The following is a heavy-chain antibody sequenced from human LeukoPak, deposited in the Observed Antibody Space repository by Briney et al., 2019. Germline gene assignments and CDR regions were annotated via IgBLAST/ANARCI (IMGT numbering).Heavy chain of an antibody. Sequence: PSETLSLTCTVSGGSISSYYWSWIRQPAGKGLEWIGRIYTSGSTNYNPSLKSRVTISVDTSKNQFSLKLSSVTAADTAVYYCAREYYDILTGYSNEFDYWGQGTLVTVSS. CDR1: GGSISSYY. V-gene: IGHV4-4*07. D-gene: IGHD3-9*01. CDR2: IYTSGST. CDR3: AREYYDILTGYSNEFDY. J-gene: IGHJ4*02.